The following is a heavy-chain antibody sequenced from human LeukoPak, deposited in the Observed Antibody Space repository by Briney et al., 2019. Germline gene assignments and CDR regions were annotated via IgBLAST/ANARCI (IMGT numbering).Heavy chain of an antibody. CDR1: GYTFTDYY. D-gene: IGHD5-18*01. CDR3: ATAPTWILDY. CDR2: VDPEDGET. J-gene: IGHJ4*02. Sequence: ATVKLSXKVSGYTFTDYYMHWVPQAPGKGLEWMGLVDPEDGETIYAEKFQGRVTITADTSTDTAYMELSSLRSEDTAVYYCATAPTWILDYWGQGTLVTVSS. V-gene: IGHV1-69-2*01.